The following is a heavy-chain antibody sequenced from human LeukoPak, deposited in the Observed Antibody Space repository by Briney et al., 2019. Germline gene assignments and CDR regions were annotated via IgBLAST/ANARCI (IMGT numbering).Heavy chain of an antibody. CDR2: ISWNSGSI. CDR1: GFTFDDYA. Sequence: GGSLRLPCAPSGFTFDDYALHWVRQAPGTGLESAPGISWNSGSIGHADSVKGRFTISRDNAKNSLYLQMNSLRAEDTALYYCAKALLWFGEFDYWGQGTLVTVSS. D-gene: IGHD3-10*01. CDR3: AKALLWFGEFDY. V-gene: IGHV3-9*01. J-gene: IGHJ4*02.